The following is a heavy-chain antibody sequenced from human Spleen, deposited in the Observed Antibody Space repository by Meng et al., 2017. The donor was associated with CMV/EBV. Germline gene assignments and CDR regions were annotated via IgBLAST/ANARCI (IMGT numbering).Heavy chain of an antibody. CDR2: IIPIFGTA. J-gene: IGHJ4*02. Sequence: QVQLVPSGAEVKKPGSSVKVSCKASGGTFSSYAISWVRQAPGQGLEWMGVIIPIFGTANYAQKFQGRVTITADESTSTAYMELSSLRSEDTAVYYCASGYCSGGSCKTAFDYWGQGTLVTVSS. D-gene: IGHD2-15*01. V-gene: IGHV1-69*12. CDR3: ASGYCSGGSCKTAFDY. CDR1: GGTFSSYA.